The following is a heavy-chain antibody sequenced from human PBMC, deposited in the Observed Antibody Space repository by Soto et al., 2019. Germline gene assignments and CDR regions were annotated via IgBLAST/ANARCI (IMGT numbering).Heavy chain of an antibody. D-gene: IGHD6-13*01. Sequence: GGSLRLSCAASGFTFSSYWMHWVRQAPGKGLVWVSRINSDGSSTSYADSVKGRFTISRDNAKNTLYLQMNSLRAEDTAVYYCARWDSSSWTPFDYWGQGTLVTVSS. J-gene: IGHJ4*02. V-gene: IGHV3-74*01. CDR2: INSDGSST. CDR1: GFTFSSYW. CDR3: ARWDSSSWTPFDY.